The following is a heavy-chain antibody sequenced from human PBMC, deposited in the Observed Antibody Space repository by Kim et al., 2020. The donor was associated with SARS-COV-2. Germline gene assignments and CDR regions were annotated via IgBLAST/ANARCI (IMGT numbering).Heavy chain of an antibody. D-gene: IGHD4-17*01. CDR3: AAEPDYGDYPIDY. Sequence: YADSVKGRFTISRDNSKNTLYLQMNSLRAEDTAVYYCAAEPDYGDYPIDYWGQGTLVTVSS. V-gene: IGHV3-33*01. J-gene: IGHJ4*02.